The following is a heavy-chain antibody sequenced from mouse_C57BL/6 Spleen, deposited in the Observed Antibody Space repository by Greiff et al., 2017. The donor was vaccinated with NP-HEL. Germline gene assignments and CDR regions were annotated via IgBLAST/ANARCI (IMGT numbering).Heavy chain of an antibody. Sequence: DVKLVESGGGLVKPGGSLKLSCAASGFTFSDYGMHWVRQAPEKGLEWVAYIRSGSSTIYYADTVKGRFTISIDTATNTPLLQETRLGSEDTAMYYWARNYERNLDDRGQGTTLTVSS. J-gene: IGHJ2*01. CDR3: ARNYERNLDD. V-gene: IGHV5-17*01. D-gene: IGHD2-4*01. CDR2: IRSGSSTI. CDR1: GFTFSDYG.